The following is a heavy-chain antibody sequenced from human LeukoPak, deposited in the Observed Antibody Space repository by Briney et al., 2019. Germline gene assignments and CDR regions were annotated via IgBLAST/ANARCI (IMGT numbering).Heavy chain of an antibody. J-gene: IGHJ5*02. CDR3: ARQWLDKELLHNYSDP. CDR2: IDYSGGT. Sequence: PSETLSLTCTVSGGSISRSAYYWGWIRQPPGKGLECIGSIDYSGGTNYNPSLKSRVTISVDTSKNHFSLKPSSVTAAETAVYYCARQWLDKELLHNYSDPWGQGSLVPVSS. CDR1: GGSISRSAYY. D-gene: IGHD4-11*01. V-gene: IGHV4-39*01.